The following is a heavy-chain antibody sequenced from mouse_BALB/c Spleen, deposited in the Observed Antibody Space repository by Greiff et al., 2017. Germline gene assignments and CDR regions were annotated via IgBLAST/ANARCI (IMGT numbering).Heavy chain of an antibody. CDR1: GYTFTSYV. D-gene: IGHD3-3*01. CDR3: ARFRGNWYFDV. V-gene: IGHV1-14*01. J-gene: IGHJ1*01. CDR2: INPYNDGT. Sequence: EVKLMESGPELVKPGASVKMSCKASGYTFTSYVMHWVKQKPGQGLEWIGYINPYNDGTKYNEKFKGKATLTSDKSSSTAYMELSSLTSEDSAVYYCARFRGNWYFDVWGAGTTVTVSS.